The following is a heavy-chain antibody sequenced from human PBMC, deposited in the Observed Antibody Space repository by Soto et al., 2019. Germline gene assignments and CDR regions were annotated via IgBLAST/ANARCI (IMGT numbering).Heavy chain of an antibody. CDR3: VGGQYYFDV. CDR2: ISYDGSNK. D-gene: IGHD3-10*01. CDR1: GFPFSSYG. V-gene: IGHV3-30*03. Sequence: QVQLVESGGGVVQPGRSLRLSCAASGFPFSSYGMHWVREAPGKGLEWVAVISYDGSNKYYADSVKGRFTISRDNSASTLDLQMNSLRPEDTALYDCVGGQYYFDVRGQGTLVTVSP. J-gene: IGHJ4*02.